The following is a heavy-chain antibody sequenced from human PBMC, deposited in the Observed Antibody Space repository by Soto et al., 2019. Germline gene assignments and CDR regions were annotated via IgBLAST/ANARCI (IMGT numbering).Heavy chain of an antibody. CDR3: AHTTSSSGWHFQVAAESYYGMDV. J-gene: IGHJ6*02. CDR1: GFSLSTSGVG. Sequence: SGPTLVNPTQTLTLTCTFSGFSLSTSGVGVGWIRQPPGKALEWLALIYWNDDKRYSPSLKSRLTITKDTSKNQVVLTMTNMGPVDTATYYCAHTTSSSGWHFQVAAESYYGMDVWGQGTTVTVSS. V-gene: IGHV2-5*01. CDR2: IYWNDDK. D-gene: IGHD6-19*01.